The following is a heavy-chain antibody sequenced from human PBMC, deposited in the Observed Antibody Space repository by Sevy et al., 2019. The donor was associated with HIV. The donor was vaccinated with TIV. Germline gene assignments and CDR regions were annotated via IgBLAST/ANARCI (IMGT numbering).Heavy chain of an antibody. J-gene: IGHJ5*02. CDR3: ARDTLGYGGNPNLDLDL. V-gene: IGHV3-74*01. Sequence: GGSLRLSCAASGFSFSRYFMHWVRQAPGEGLVWVSRINSDGSTTNYADSVEGRCIVSRDNAKKTLYLELHSLRVEDTATYYCARDTLGYGGNPNLDLDLWGQGTLVTVSS. CDR1: GFSFSRYF. CDR2: INSDGSTT. D-gene: IGHD4-17*01.